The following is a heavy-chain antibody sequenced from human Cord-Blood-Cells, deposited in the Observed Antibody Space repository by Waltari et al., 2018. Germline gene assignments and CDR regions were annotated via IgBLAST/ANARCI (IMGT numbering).Heavy chain of an antibody. J-gene: IGHJ3*02. CDR2: IIPIFGTA. CDR1: GGAFSSYA. V-gene: IGHV1-69*01. Sequence: QVQLVQSGAEVTKPGSSVKVACKASGGAFSSYAISWVRQAPGQGLEWMGVIIPIFGTANYAQKFQGRVTITADESTSTAYMELSSLRSEDTAVYYCASPRHPGVWNDAFDIWGQGTMVTVSS. D-gene: IGHD1-1*01. CDR3: ASPRHPGVWNDAFDI.